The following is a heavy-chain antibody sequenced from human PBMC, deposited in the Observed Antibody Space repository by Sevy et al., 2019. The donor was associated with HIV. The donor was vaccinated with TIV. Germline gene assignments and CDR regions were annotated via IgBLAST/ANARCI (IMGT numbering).Heavy chain of an antibody. D-gene: IGHD3-16*01. Sequence: GGSLRLSCAASGFTFSNFGMHWVRQAPGKGLEWVAVIWNDGTNKYYADSVKGRFTISRDNSRNTLYLLMNSLRAEETAMYYCARDYEITFGGAPDAFEIWGQGTLVTVSS. CDR3: ARDYEITFGGAPDAFEI. CDR2: IWNDGTNK. J-gene: IGHJ3*02. V-gene: IGHV3-33*01. CDR1: GFTFSNFG.